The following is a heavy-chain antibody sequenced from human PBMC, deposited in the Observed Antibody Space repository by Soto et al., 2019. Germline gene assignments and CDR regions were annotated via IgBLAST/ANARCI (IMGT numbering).Heavy chain of an antibody. J-gene: IGHJ4*02. CDR3: ARANSGDDDEFDY. CDR1: GYTFTGYY. D-gene: IGHD5-12*01. Sequence: GASVKVSCKASGYTFTGYYIHWVRQAPGQGLEWMGWINPNSGGTDYPQKFQGRVTMTRGSSITTAYMELSSLRSDDTAVYYCARANSGDDDEFDYWGQGTQVTVSS. CDR2: INPNSGGT. V-gene: IGHV1-2*02.